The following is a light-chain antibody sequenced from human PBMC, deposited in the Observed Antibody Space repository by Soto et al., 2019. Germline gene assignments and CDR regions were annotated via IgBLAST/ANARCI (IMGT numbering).Light chain of an antibody. J-gene: IGLJ1*01. CDR2: GNS. Sequence: QSVLTQPPSVSGAPGQRVTISCTGSSSNIGAGYDVHWYQQLPGTAPKLLIYGNSNRPSGVPDRFSGSQSGTSASLAITGLQAEDEADYYCQSYDSRLSGNYVFGTGTKVTV. CDR3: QSYDSRLSGNYV. V-gene: IGLV1-40*01. CDR1: SSNIGAGYD.